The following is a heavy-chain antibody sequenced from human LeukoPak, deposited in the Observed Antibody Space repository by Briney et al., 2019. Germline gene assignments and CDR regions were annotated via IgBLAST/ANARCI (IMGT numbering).Heavy chain of an antibody. CDR3: ARPWNYYYYYGMDV. CDR2: ISSSSTI. CDR1: GFTFSSYS. V-gene: IGHV3-48*02. J-gene: IGHJ6*02. D-gene: IGHD1-1*01. Sequence: GGSLRLSCAASGFTFSSYSMNWVRQAPGKGLEWVSYISSSSTIYYADSVKGRFTISRDNAKNSLYLQMNSLRDEDTAVYYCARPWNYYYYYGMDVWGQGTTVTVSS.